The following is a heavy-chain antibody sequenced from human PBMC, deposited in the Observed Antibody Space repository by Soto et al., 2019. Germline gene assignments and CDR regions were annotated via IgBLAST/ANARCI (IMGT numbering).Heavy chain of an antibody. D-gene: IGHD2-8*02. CDR3: ARDKITGLLDY. Sequence: QVQLQQWGAGLLKPSETLSLTCAVYGGSFSGYYWTWIRQPPGTGLEWIGEINHSGSTNYNPSLKRRVTTSVDTYKNQFSLKLNTVTAADPAVYYCARDKITGLLDYWGQGTLVTVSS. V-gene: IGHV4-34*01. CDR2: INHSGST. J-gene: IGHJ4*02. CDR1: GGSFSGYY.